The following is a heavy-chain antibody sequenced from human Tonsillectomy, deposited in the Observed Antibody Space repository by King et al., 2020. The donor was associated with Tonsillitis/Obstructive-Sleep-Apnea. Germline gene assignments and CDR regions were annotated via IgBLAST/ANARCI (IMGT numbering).Heavy chain of an antibody. CDR2: ISYDGSNK. J-gene: IGHJ4*02. D-gene: IGHD6-13*01. Sequence: VQLVEAGGGVVQPGRSLRLSCAASRFTFSSYAMHWVRQAPGKGLEWVALISYDGSNKYYADSVKGRITIPRDNSKDTLYLQVNSLSDEDTAVYYCARESQQLSNIDYWGPGALVTVSS. V-gene: IGHV3-30*01. CDR1: RFTFSSYA. CDR3: ARESQQLSNIDY.